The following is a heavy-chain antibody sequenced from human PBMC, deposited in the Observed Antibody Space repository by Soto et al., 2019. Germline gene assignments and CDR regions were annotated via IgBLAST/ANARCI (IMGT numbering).Heavy chain of an antibody. CDR1: GGSISSSSYY. V-gene: IGHV4-39*01. CDR2: IYYSGST. J-gene: IGHJ3*02. CDR3: AKGGSGSYSNAFDI. Sequence: PSETLSLTCTVSGGSISSSSYYWGWIRQPPGKGLEWIGSIYYSGSTYYNPSLKSRVTISVGTSKNQFSLKLSSVTAADTAVYYCAKGGSGSYSNAFDIWGQRTMVTVSS. D-gene: IGHD3-10*01.